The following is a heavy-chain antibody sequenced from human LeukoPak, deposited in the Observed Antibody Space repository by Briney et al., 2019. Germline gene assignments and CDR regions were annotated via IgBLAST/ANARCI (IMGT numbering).Heavy chain of an antibody. CDR2: ISYDGSNK. V-gene: IGHV3-30-3*02. CDR3: AKWHSSSC. D-gene: IGHD6-13*01. CDR1: GFTFSSYA. J-gene: IGHJ4*02. Sequence: HPGGSLRLSCAASGFTFSSYAMHWVRQAPGKGLEWVAVISYDGSNKYYADSVKGRFTISRDNSKNTLYLQMNSLRAEDTAVYYCAKWHSSSCWGQGTLVTVSS.